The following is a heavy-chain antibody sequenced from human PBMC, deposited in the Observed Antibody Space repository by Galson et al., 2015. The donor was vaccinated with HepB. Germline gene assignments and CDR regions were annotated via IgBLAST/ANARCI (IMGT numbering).Heavy chain of an antibody. CDR1: GGSINNYY. D-gene: IGHD2-2*01. Sequence: ETLSLTCIVSGGSINNYYWSWIRQPAGKGLEWIGRIYVGGSTSDHPSLKRRVTLSADTSQNQLSLKLTPVTAADTAVYYCARDRRGGNYCRSSTSCSYFDYWGHGALVTVSS. V-gene: IGHV4-4*07. CDR2: IYVGGST. CDR3: ARDRRGGNYCRSSTSCSYFDY. J-gene: IGHJ4*01.